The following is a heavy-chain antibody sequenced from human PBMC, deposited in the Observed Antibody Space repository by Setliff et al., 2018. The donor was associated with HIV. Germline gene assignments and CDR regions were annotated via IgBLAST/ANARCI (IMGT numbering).Heavy chain of an antibody. Sequence: ASVKVSCKASGYTFTGYYMHWVRQAPGQGLEWMGWINPNSGGTNYAQKFQGRVTMTRDTSISTAYMELSRLRSDDTAVYYCARIGYSSGLYTGDYWGQGTLVTVSS. CDR3: ARIGYSSGLYTGDY. D-gene: IGHD6-19*01. J-gene: IGHJ4*02. CDR1: GYTFTGYY. CDR2: INPNSGGT. V-gene: IGHV1-2*02.